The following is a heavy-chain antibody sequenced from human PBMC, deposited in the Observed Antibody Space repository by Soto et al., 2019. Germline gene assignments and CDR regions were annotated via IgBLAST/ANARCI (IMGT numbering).Heavy chain of an antibody. CDR2: IWYDGSNK. J-gene: IGHJ2*01. CDR1: GFTFSSYG. V-gene: IGHV3-33*01. CDR3: ARDNIYGDYGWYFDL. Sequence: QVQLVESGGGVVQPGRSLRLSCAASGFTFSSYGMHWVRQAPGKGLEWVAVIWYDGSNKYYADSVKGRFTISRDNSKNSLYLQMNSLRDEDTAVYYCARDNIYGDYGWYFDLWGRGTLVTVSS. D-gene: IGHD4-17*01.